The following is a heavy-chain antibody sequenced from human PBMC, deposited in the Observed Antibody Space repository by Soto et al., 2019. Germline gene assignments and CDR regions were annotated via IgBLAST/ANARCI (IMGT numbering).Heavy chain of an antibody. V-gene: IGHV4-61*01. CDR3: ARDLAAAGTWGMDV. J-gene: IGHJ6*02. D-gene: IGHD6-13*01. CDR2: IYYSGST. Sequence: SETLSLTCTVSGDSIGSSKRYWGWVRQPPGKGLEWIGYIYYSGSTNYNPSLKSRVTISVDTSKNQFSLKLRSVTAADTAVYYCARDLAAAGTWGMDVWGQGTTVTVSS. CDR1: GDSIGSSKRY.